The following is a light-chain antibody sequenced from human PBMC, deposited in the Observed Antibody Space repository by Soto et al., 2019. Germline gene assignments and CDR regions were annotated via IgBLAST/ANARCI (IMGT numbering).Light chain of an antibody. CDR3: QQYYSTPWT. CDR1: QNLLYSSNNENY. CDR2: WAS. V-gene: IGKV4-1*01. Sequence: DIVMTQSPDSLAVSLGERATINCKSSQNLLYSSNNENYLAWYQQRPGQPPKLLVYWASARESGVPDRFSGSGSGTDFTLTISSLQAEDVAVYYCQQYYSTPWTFGQGTKVEIK. J-gene: IGKJ1*01.